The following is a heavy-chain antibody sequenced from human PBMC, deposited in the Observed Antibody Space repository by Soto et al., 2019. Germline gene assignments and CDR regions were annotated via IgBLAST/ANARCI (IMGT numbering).Heavy chain of an antibody. CDR3: ARGYGSGSYWFDY. Sequence: QLQLQESGSGLVKPSQTLSLTCAVSGDSVSSGTDSWSWIRQPPGKGLEWIGYIFHSGNTNYNPSLRSRVTMSLHRSKNQISLNLTSVTAADTAVYYCARGYGSGSYWFDYWGQGTLVTVSS. CDR2: IFHSGNT. CDR1: GDSVSSGTDS. V-gene: IGHV4-30-2*01. J-gene: IGHJ4*02. D-gene: IGHD3-10*01.